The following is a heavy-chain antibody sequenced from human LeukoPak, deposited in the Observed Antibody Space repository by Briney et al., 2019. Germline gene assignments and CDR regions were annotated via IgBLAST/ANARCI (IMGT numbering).Heavy chain of an antibody. CDR1: GFSFSNYA. CDR3: AKDYCSTTSCRFDY. J-gene: IGHJ4*02. Sequence: PGGSLRLSCAASGFSFSNYAMSWFRQAPGKGLEWVSLISGSGDSTHYADSVKGRFTISRDKSKNTLYLQMDSLRAEDTALYYCAKDYCSTTSCRFDYWGQGTLVTVSS. D-gene: IGHD2-2*01. CDR2: ISGSGDST. V-gene: IGHV3-23*01.